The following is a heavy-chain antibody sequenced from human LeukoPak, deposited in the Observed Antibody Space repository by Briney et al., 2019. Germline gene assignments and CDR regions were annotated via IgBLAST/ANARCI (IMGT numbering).Heavy chain of an antibody. V-gene: IGHV1-3*01. D-gene: IGHD2-15*01. CDR1: GYTFTTYA. Sequence: GASVKVSCKASGYTFTTYAMHWVRQAPGQRLEWMGWINAANGNTKYSQRFQGRVTITRDTSASTAYMELSSLRSEDTAVYYCTREGSQLSIVVLPRGWFDPWGQGTLVTVSS. CDR2: INAANGNT. J-gene: IGHJ5*02. CDR3: TREGSQLSIVVLPRGWFDP.